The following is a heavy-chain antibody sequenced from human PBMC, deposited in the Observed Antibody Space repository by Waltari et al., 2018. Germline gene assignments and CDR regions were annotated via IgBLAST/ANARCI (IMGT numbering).Heavy chain of an antibody. J-gene: IGHJ6*02. Sequence: QLQLQESGPGLVKPSETLSLTCTVSGGSISSSSYYWGWIRQPPGRGLEWIGSMYYSGSTYDNPSRKSRVTRSVDTSKSQFSLKLSSVTAAATAVYYCAREEFWSGYPDYYYGMDVWGQGTTVTVSS. D-gene: IGHD3-3*01. CDR1: GGSISSSSYY. CDR2: MYYSGST. V-gene: IGHV4-39*07. CDR3: AREEFWSGYPDYYYGMDV.